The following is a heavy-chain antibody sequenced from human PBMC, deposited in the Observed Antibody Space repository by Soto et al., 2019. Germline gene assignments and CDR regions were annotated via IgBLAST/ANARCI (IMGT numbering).Heavy chain of an antibody. CDR1: GGTFSSYT. Sequence: QVQLVQSGAEVKKPGSSVKVSCKASGGTFSSYTISWVRQAPGQGLEWMGRIIPILGIANYAQKFQGRVTITADKLTSTDYMVLSSLRSADTAVDYCAKFGCRGYCSSWGQGTMVTVSS. V-gene: IGHV1-69*02. J-gene: IGHJ4*02. D-gene: IGHD2-2*01. CDR2: IIPILGIA. CDR3: AKFGCRGYCSS.